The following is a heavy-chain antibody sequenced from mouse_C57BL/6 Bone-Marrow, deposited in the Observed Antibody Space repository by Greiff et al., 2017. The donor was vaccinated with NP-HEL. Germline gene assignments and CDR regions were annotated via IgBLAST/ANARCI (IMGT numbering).Heavy chain of an antibody. J-gene: IGHJ3*01. Sequence: VQLQQSGAELVRPGASVKLSCTASGFNIKDDYMHWVKQRPEQGLEWIGWIDPENGDTEYASKFQGQATITADTSSNTAYLQLSSLTSEDTAVYYCTTPYYYGSSYDWFAYWGQGTLVTVSA. CDR2: IDPENGDT. CDR1: GFNIKDDY. V-gene: IGHV14-4*01. CDR3: TTPYYYGSSYDWFAY. D-gene: IGHD1-1*01.